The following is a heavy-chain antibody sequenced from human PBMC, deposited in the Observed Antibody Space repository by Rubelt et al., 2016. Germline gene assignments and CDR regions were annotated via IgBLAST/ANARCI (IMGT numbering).Heavy chain of an antibody. CDR3: ATQGYCRSTSCYGAY. D-gene: IGHD2-2*01. CDR1: GFTFSSYS. CDR2: ISSSSSTI. Sequence: EVQLVESGGGLVQPGGSLRLSCAASGFTFSSYSMNWVRQAPGKGLEWVSYISSSSSTIYYADSVKGRFTISRDNAKNSLYLQMNSLRDEDTAVYYCATQGYCRSTSCYGAYWGQGTLVTVSS. V-gene: IGHV3-48*02. J-gene: IGHJ4*02.